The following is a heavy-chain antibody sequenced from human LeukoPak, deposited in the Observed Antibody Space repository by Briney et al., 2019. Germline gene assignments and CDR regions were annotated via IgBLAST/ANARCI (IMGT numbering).Heavy chain of an antibody. CDR3: ARPLYYDSSGFNY. J-gene: IGHJ4*02. V-gene: IGHV3-21*01. CDR2: ISSSSSYI. CDR1: GLTFSSYS. D-gene: IGHD3-22*01. Sequence: GGSLRLSCAASGLTFSSYSMNWVRQAPGKGLEWVSSISSSSSYIYYADSVKGRFTISRDNAKNSLYLQMNSLRAEDTAVYYCARPLYYDSSGFNYWGQGTLVTVSS.